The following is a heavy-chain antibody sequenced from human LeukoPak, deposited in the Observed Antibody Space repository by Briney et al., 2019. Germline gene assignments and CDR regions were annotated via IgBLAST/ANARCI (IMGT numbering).Heavy chain of an antibody. CDR3: ARHAHDILTGYPKLVDY. CDR2: IYYSGST. D-gene: IGHD3-9*01. CDR1: GGSISSYY. J-gene: IGHJ4*02. V-gene: IGHV4-59*08. Sequence: SETLSLTCTVSGGSISSYYWSWIRQPPGKGLEWIGYIYYSGSTNYNPSLKSRVTISVDTSKNQFSLKLSSVTAADTAVYYCARHAHDILTGYPKLVDYWGQGTLVTVSS.